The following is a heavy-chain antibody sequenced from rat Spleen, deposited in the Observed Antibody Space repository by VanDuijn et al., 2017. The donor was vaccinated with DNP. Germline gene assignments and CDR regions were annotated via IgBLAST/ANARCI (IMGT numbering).Heavy chain of an antibody. V-gene: IGHV4-2*01. D-gene: IGHD4-2*01. Sequence: EVKLVESGGGLIQPGRSLKISCAASGFNFNDYWMGWVRQAPGKGLEWIGEINEDSSIINYAPSLKYKISFSRDNAQDTLYLQRNELGSEDTGIYYCVTRGDPYDNWFAYWGQGTLVTVSS. CDR2: INEDSSII. J-gene: IGHJ3*01. CDR1: GFNFNDYW. CDR3: VTRGDPYDNWFAY.